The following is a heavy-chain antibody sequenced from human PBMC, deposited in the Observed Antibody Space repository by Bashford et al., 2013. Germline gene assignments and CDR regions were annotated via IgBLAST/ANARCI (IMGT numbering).Heavy chain of an antibody. J-gene: IGHJ6*02. Sequence: VASVKVSCKASGYTFTDYYVHWVRRAPGQGLEWMGWINPNSGGTDYAQKFQGRVTITADKSTSTAYMELSSLRSEDTAVYYCARGIVSPYGADYYYYGMDVWGQGTTVTVSS. CDR3: ARGIVSPYGADYYYYGMDV. V-gene: IGHV1-2*02. CDR2: INPNSGGT. CDR1: GYTFTDYY. D-gene: IGHD5/OR15-5a*01.